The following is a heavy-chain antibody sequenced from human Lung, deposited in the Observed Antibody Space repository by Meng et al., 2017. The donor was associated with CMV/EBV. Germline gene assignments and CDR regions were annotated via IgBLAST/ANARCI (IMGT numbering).Heavy chain of an antibody. D-gene: IGHD6-19*01. CDR2: ISCYNGDT. V-gene: IGHV1-18*01. CDR1: GYTFTNQG. Sequence: PRGQSGGEVNESGALVRVPCKVSGYTFTNQGISWIRQAPGKGLGWMGWISCYNGDTNYAQKLQGRVTMTTDTSTNTAYMDLRGLRSDDTAVYYCARDPSNTSGRYAYFDYWGQGTLVTVSS. CDR3: ARDPSNTSGRYAYFDY. J-gene: IGHJ4*02.